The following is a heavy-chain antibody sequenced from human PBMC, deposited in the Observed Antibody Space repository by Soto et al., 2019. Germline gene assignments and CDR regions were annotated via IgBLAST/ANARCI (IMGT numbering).Heavy chain of an antibody. D-gene: IGHD2-21*01. CDR1: GGSISSGGYY. CDR3: ARRRLCSTNYYYYGLDV. J-gene: IGHJ6*02. CDR2: IYYSGST. V-gene: IGHV4-31*03. Sequence: SETLSLTCTVSGGSISSGGYYWSWIRQHPGKGLGWIGYIYYSGSTYYNPSLKGRVTISVDTSKNQFSLKLSSVTAADTAVYYWARRRLCSTNYYYYGLDVWGQGTTVTVSS.